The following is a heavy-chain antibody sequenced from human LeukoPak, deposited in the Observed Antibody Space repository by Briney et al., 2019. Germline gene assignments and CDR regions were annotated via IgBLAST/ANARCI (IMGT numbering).Heavy chain of an antibody. Sequence: KPSETLSLTCTVSGGSISSYYWSWIRQPPGKGLEWIGYIYYSGSTTYNPSLQSRVTISVDTSKNQLSLKLNSVTGADTAVYYCARTASRTGYYYYFGMDVWGQGTTVTVSS. CDR1: GGSISSYY. CDR3: ARTASRTGYYYYFGMDV. J-gene: IGHJ6*02. CDR2: IYYSGST. V-gene: IGHV4-59*01. D-gene: IGHD5-18*01.